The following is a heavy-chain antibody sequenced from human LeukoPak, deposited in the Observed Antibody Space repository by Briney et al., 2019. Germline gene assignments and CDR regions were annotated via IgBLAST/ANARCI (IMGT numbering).Heavy chain of an antibody. J-gene: IGHJ5*01. Sequence: PGGSLRLSCAASGFTFSDYWMAWVRQAPGKGLEWVANIKKDVSEKYYVESVKGRFSISRDNAKNSLYLQMSSLRVEDTAVYYCARGLQEIDSWGQGTPVTVSS. CDR3: ARGLQEIDS. V-gene: IGHV3-7*01. CDR2: IKKDVSEK. CDR1: GFTFSDYW.